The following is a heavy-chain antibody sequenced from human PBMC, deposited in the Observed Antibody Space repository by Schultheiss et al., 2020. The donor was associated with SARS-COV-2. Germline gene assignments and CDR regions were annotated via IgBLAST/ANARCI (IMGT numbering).Heavy chain of an antibody. D-gene: IGHD4-11*01. Sequence: ASVKVSCKASGYTFTSYDISWVRQAPGQGLEWMGWINPNSGGTNYAQKFQGRVTMTRDTSISTAYMELSRLRSDDTAVYYCARLEPETIRYSNYTDYWGQGTLVTVSS. CDR3: ARLEPETIRYSNYTDY. V-gene: IGHV1-2*02. CDR1: GYTFTSYD. CDR2: INPNSGGT. J-gene: IGHJ4*02.